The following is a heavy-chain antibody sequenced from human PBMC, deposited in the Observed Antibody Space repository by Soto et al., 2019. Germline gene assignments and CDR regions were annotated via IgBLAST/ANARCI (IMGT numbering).Heavy chain of an antibody. CDR1: GFTFSNYA. D-gene: IGHD6-19*01. CDR3: AKEGTSGVYYFDY. CDR2: ISGSGDTP. V-gene: IGHV3-23*01. J-gene: IGHJ4*02. Sequence: EVQLLESGGGLVQPGGSLRLSCAASGFTFSNYAISWVRQAPGKGLEWVSIISGSGDTPYYADSVKGRFTISRDNSRNTLYLQMNSLRAGDSAKYYCAKEGTSGVYYFDYWGPGTLVTVSS.